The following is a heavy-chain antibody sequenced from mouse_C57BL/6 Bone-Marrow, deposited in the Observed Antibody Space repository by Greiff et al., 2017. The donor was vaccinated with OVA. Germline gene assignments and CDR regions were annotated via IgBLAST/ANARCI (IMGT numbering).Heavy chain of an antibody. CDR2: INPGSGGT. J-gene: IGHJ2*01. D-gene: IGHD2-2*01. V-gene: IGHV1-54*01. CDR1: GYAFTNYL. CDR3: ARYRAYGYDY. Sequence: VMLVESGAELVRPGTSVKVSCKASGYAFTNYLIEWVKQRPGQGLEWIGVINPGSGGTNYNEKFKGKATLTADKSSSTAYMQLSSLTSEDSAVYFCARYRAYGYDYWGQGTTLTVSS.